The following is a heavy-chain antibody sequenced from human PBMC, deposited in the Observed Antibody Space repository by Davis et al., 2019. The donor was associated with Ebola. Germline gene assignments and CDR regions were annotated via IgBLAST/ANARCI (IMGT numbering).Heavy chain of an antibody. D-gene: IGHD1-1*01. Sequence: PGGSLRLSCVASGFTFSNHAMHWVRQAPGKGLEWVAITSHNERERFYGESVQGRFTISRDNSENVLSLQSDSLRPDDTAIYFCARALHDEVLDYWGQGTPVTVSS. CDR1: GFTFSNHA. V-gene: IGHV3-30*04. J-gene: IGHJ4*02. CDR3: ARALHDEVLDY. CDR2: TSHNERER.